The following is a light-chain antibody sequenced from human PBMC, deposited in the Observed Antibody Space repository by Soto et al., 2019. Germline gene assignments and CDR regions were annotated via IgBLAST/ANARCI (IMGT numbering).Light chain of an antibody. CDR2: GAS. Sequence: EIVLTQSPGTLSLSPGEGATLSCRASQSVSTNFFAWYQQKPGQAPRLLIYGASTRATGIPDRFSGSGSGTDFTLTISRLEPEDFAVYYCHQYGRTSWTLGQGTKVDIK. J-gene: IGKJ1*01. V-gene: IGKV3-20*01. CDR3: HQYGRTSWT. CDR1: QSVSTNF.